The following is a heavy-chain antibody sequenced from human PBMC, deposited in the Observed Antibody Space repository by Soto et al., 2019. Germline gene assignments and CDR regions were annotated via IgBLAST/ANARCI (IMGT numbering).Heavy chain of an antibody. V-gene: IGHV3-21*01. CDR1: GFTFSSYS. J-gene: IGHJ4*02. CDR3: ARDLLDYYDSSGYYYLRGVPYFDY. CDR2: ISSSSSYI. Sequence: PGGSLRLSCAASGFTFSSYSMNWVRQAPGKGLEWVSSISSSSSYIYYADSVKGRFTISRDNAKNSLYLQMNSLRAEDAAVYYCARDLLDYYDSSGYYYLRGVPYFDYWGQGTLVTVSS. D-gene: IGHD3-22*01.